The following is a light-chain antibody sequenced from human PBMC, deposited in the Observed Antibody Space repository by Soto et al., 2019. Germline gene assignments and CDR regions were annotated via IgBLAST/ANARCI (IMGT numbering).Light chain of an antibody. Sequence: QSALTQPPSVSGSPGQSVTISCTGTSSDVGSYNGVSWYQQPPGTAPKLIIYEGSTRPSGVPDRFSGSKSGNTAFLTISGLQAEDEADYYCNSYTISGTYVFGTGTKLTVL. V-gene: IGLV2-18*02. CDR1: SSDVGSYNG. J-gene: IGLJ1*01. CDR2: EGS. CDR3: NSYTISGTYV.